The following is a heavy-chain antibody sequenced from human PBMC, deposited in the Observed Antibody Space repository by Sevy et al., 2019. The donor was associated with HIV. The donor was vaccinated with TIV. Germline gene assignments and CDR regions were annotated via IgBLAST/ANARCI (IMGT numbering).Heavy chain of an antibody. Sequence: GGSLRLSYTASGFNFNTYGMHWVRQAPGKGLEWLAIISYDGNKYYADSVEGRFTISRDNSRNTLYLQMNSLRTEDTAVFHCARAGRLRLGELSSGPDYWGPGTLVTVSS. CDR2: ISYDGNK. D-gene: IGHD3-16*02. V-gene: IGHV3-30*03. CDR1: GFNFNTYG. J-gene: IGHJ4*02. CDR3: ARAGRLRLGELSSGPDY.